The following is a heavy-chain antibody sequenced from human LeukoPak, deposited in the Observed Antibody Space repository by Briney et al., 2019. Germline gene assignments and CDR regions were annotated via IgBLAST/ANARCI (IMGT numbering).Heavy chain of an antibody. J-gene: IGHJ4*02. CDR2: ISWNSGSI. D-gene: IGHD2-15*01. CDR1: GFTFDDYA. Sequence: PGGSLRLSCAASGFTFDDYAMHWVRQAPGKGLEWVSGISWNSGSIGYADSVKGRFTISRDNAKNSLYLQMNSLRAEDTALYYCAKDKGGWWGVFDYWGQGTLVTVSS. CDR3: AKDKGGWWGVFDY. V-gene: IGHV3-9*01.